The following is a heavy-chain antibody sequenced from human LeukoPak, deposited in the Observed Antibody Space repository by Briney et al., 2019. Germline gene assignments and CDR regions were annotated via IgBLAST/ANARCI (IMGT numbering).Heavy chain of an antibody. CDR3: ARGNYYGSGTQADGMDV. CDR2: INHSGST. V-gene: IGHV4-34*01. J-gene: IGHJ6*02. D-gene: IGHD3-10*01. CDR1: GGSFSGYY. Sequence: PSETLSLTCAVYGGSFSGYYWSWIRQPPGKGLEWIGEINHSGSTNYNPSLKSRVTISVDTSKNQYSLKLSSVTAADTAVYYCARGNYYGSGTQADGMDVWGQGTTVTVSS.